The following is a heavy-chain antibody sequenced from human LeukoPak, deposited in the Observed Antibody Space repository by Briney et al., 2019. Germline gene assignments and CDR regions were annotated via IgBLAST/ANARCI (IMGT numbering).Heavy chain of an antibody. V-gene: IGHV4-34*01. J-gene: IGHJ4*02. CDR2: IYYSGST. CDR3: ARREMNIPFDY. CDR1: GGSFSGYY. Sequence: SETLSLTCAVYGGSFSGYYWSWIRQPPGKGLEWIGSIYYSGSTYYNPSLKSRVTISVDTSKNQFSLKLSSVTAADTAVYYCARREMNIPFDYWGQGTLVTVSS.